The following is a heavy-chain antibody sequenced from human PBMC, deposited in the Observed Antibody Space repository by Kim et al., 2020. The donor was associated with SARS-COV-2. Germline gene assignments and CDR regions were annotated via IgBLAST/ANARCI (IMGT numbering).Heavy chain of an antibody. CDR3: ARRSSSNCSPDY. CDR1: GFTVSNNY. CDR2: IYSGGQT. J-gene: IGHJ4*02. V-gene: IGHV3-53*01. D-gene: IGHD2-2*01. Sequence: GGSLRLSCAASGFTVSNNYINWVRQAPGKGLEWVAVIYSGGQTYYTDSVKGRFTVSRDSSKNALFLQMNSLRAEDTATYYCARRSSSNCSPDYWGQATLVTVSS.